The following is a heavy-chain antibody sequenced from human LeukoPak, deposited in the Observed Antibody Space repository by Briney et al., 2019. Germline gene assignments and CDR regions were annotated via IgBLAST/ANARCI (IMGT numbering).Heavy chain of an antibody. J-gene: IGHJ4*02. D-gene: IGHD3-22*01. Sequence: SETLSLTCTVSGYSISSGYYWGWIRQPPGKGLEWIGSIYHSGSTYYNPSLKSRVTISVDTSKNQFSLKLSSVTAADTAVYYSARRPYYYDSSGYRDYWGQGTLVTVSS. V-gene: IGHV4-38-2*02. CDR2: IYHSGST. CDR1: GYSISSGYY. CDR3: ARRPYYYDSSGYRDY.